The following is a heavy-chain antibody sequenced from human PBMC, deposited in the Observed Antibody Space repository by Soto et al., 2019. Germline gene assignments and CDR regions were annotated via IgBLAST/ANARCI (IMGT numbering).Heavy chain of an antibody. V-gene: IGHV1-46*03. Sequence: QVQLVQSGAEVKKPGASVKVSCKASGYTFTSYYMHWVRQAPGQGLEWMGIINPSGGSTSYAQKFQGRVTITRGTSTSTVYMELSILRSEDTAVYYCARARPYSSGWYYFDYWGQGTLVTVSS. CDR2: INPSGGST. CDR1: GYTFTSYY. J-gene: IGHJ4*02. D-gene: IGHD6-19*01. CDR3: ARARPYSSGWYYFDY.